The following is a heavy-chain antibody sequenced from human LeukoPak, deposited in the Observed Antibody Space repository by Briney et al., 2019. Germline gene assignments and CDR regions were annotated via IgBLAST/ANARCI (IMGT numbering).Heavy chain of an antibody. V-gene: IGHV4-59*01. CDR3: ARDRSYGSSLFDY. CDR2: IYYSGST. Sequence: SEPLSLPCAVSVGPFSSYHWPWTRHPPGKALERIGYIYYSGSTNYNPSLKRRVTISVDTSKNQFSLKLSSVTAADTAVYYCARDRSYGSSLFDYWGQGTLVTVSS. J-gene: IGHJ4*02. D-gene: IGHD4-23*01. CDR1: VGPFSSYH.